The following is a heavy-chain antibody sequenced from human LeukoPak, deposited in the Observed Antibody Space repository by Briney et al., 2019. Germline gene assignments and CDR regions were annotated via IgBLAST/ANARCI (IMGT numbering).Heavy chain of an antibody. J-gene: IGHJ6*03. Sequence: PGGSLRLSCTVSGFSLSSYAMSWVRRAPGKGLEWVSATSSSDDGKYYADSVRGRFTISRDNSRNTMYLQMNSPRADDTAVYYCARSLRVRGVPDYMDFWGKGTTVTISS. CDR3: ARSLRVRGVPDYMDF. V-gene: IGHV3-23*01. D-gene: IGHD3-10*01. CDR2: TSSSDDGK. CDR1: GFSLSSYA.